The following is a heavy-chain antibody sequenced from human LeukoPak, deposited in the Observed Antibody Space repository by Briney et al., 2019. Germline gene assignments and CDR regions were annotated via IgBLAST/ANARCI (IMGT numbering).Heavy chain of an antibody. CDR1: GFTLRSYA. Sequence: GGSLRLSCAASGFTLRSYAMSWVRQAPGKGLEWVSGISGSGGRRDYAGSVKGRFTISTDNSKNTLYLQMNSLRAEDTAVYYCAKGSIVVLTAIHFDYWGQGTLVTVSS. CDR3: AKGSIVVLTAIHFDY. CDR2: ISGSGGRR. V-gene: IGHV3-23*01. D-gene: IGHD2-21*02. J-gene: IGHJ4*02.